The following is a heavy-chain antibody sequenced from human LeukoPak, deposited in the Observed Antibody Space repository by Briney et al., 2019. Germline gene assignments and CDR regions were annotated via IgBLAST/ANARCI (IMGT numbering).Heavy chain of an antibody. J-gene: IGHJ1*01. V-gene: IGHV3-7*01. Sequence: PGGSLRLSCAASGFTFSNYWMSCVRQAPGKGLEWVANIKQEGSEKYYVDSVRGRFTISRDNAKISLYLQMNSLRAEDTAVYYCATYSSSNAREFQYWGQGTLVTVSS. D-gene: IGHD2-2*01. CDR1: GFTFSNYW. CDR2: IKQEGSEK. CDR3: ATYSSSNAREFQY.